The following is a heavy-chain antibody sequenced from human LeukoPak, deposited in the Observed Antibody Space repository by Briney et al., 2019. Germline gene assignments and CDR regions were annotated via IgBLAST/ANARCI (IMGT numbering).Heavy chain of an antibody. Sequence: ASVTVSCKASGYTFTERGISWMRHVPGQGLEWMGWISATSGNTYYAQTFQDRVTMTTDAATSTAYMELRDLTADDTAVYYCGKGSTGWSRDPWVQGTLVSVSS. CDR1: GYTFTERG. D-gene: IGHD6-19*01. CDR3: GKGSTGWSRDP. V-gene: IGHV1-18*01. J-gene: IGHJ5*02. CDR2: ISATSGNT.